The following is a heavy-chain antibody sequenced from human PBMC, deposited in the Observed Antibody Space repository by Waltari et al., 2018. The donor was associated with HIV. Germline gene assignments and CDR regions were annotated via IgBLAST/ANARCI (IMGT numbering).Heavy chain of an antibody. CDR1: GFTFNKFA. J-gene: IGHJ3*01. V-gene: IGHV3-23*01. CDR2: ISGSGGNK. D-gene: IGHD4-17*01. CDR3: AKTVPTVTSIFEGLDV. Sequence: SGFTFNKFAMNWVRQAPGKGLEWLSSISGSGGNKYYADSVKGRISISRENSQNTVYLQINSLRVDDTATYYCAKTVPTVTSIFEGLDVWGQGAMVIVSS.